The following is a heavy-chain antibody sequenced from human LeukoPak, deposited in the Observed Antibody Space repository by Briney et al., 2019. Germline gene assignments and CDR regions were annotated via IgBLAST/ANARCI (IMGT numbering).Heavy chain of an antibody. Sequence: ASVKVSCKASGYTFTGYYMHWVRQAPGQGLEWMGWINPRSGGTNYGEKFRGRVTMTRDTSITTAYVELSSLRFDDTAVYYCARGSGTSWFDYWGQGTLVTVSS. D-gene: IGHD2-2*01. CDR3: ARGSGTSWFDY. CDR2: INPRSGGT. CDR1: GYTFTGYY. V-gene: IGHV1-2*02. J-gene: IGHJ4*02.